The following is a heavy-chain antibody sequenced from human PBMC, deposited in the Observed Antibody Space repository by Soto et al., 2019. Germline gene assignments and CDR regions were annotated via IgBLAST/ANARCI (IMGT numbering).Heavy chain of an antibody. D-gene: IGHD4-4*01. J-gene: IGHJ6*02. V-gene: IGHV4-61*01. CDR3: PRDMGRHTDYRYYMGV. Sequence: EPLSVTCTLSCGSVSSGSYYWSWIRQPPGKGLDWIGYIYYSGSTNYNPSLKSRVTISVDTSKNQFSLKLSSVTAADTAVYHCPRDMGRHTDYRYYMGVLRQVTRVTAS. CDR1: CGSVSSGSYY. CDR2: IYYSGST.